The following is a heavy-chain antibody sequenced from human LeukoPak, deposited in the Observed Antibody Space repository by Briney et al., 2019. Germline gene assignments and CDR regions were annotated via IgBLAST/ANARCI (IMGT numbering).Heavy chain of an antibody. CDR1: GFAFSVYE. J-gene: IGHJ4*02. V-gene: IGHV3-48*03. Sequence: GESLRLSCAASGFAFSVYEMYWVRQAPGKGLEWVSYISCFGGNRYYADSVKGRFTISRDNAKHSLYLQMNSLRAEDTAVYYCATLTVALSFDYWGQGTLVT. CDR3: ATLTVALSFDY. D-gene: IGHD6-19*01. CDR2: ISCFGGNR.